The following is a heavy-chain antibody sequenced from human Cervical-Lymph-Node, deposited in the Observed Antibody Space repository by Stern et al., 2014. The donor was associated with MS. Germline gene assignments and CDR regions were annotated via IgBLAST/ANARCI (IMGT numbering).Heavy chain of an antibody. CDR1: GFTFSSYA. CDR3: AKPTNTYYYDRPFDY. D-gene: IGHD3-22*01. Sequence: EVQLVESGGGLVQPGGSLRLSCAASGFTFSSYAMSWVRQAPGKGLDWVSAISGSGGSTCYAGSVKGRFAISRDNSKNTLYLQMNSLRAEDTAVYYCAKPTNTYYYDRPFDYWGQGTLVTVSS. V-gene: IGHV3-23*04. CDR2: ISGSGGST. J-gene: IGHJ4*02.